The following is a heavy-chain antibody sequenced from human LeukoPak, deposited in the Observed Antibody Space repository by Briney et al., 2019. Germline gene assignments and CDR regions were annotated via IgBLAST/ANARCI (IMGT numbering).Heavy chain of an antibody. J-gene: IGHJ4*02. CDR2: INPNSSGT. Sequence: ASVKVSCKASGYNLTGYYMHWVRQAPGQGLEWMGWINPNSSGTNYAQKFQGRVTMTRDTSISTAYMELSRLRSDDTAVYYCARGYYYDSIPGLWGQGTLVTVSS. CDR3: ARGYYYDSIPGL. V-gene: IGHV1-2*02. CDR1: GYNLTGYY. D-gene: IGHD3-22*01.